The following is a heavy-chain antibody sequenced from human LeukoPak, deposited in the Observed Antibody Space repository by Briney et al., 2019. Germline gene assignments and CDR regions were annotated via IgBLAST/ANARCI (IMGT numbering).Heavy chain of an antibody. J-gene: IGHJ4*02. CDR1: GDSVSSNSAA. CDR3: ARAPMVRGVIINYFDY. CDR2: TYYRSKWYN. D-gene: IGHD3-10*01. Sequence: SQTLSLTCAISGDSVSSNSAACNWIRQSPSGGLEWLGRTYYRSKWYNDYAVSVKSRITINPDTSKNQFSLQLNSVTPEDTAVYYCARAPMVRGVIINYFDYWGQGTLVTVSS. V-gene: IGHV6-1*01.